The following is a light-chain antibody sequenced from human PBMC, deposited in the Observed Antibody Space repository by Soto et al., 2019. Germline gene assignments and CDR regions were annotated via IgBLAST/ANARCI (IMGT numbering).Light chain of an antibody. CDR3: QQYGSSPFT. V-gene: IGKV3-20*01. J-gene: IGKJ5*01. CDR1: QSINTK. Sequence: EIVMTQSPATLSVSPGEGATFSCRASQSINTKIAWYQLKPGQAPRLLIYDASSRATGIPDRFSGSGSGTDFTLTISRLEPEDFAVYYCQQYGSSPFTFGQGTRLEIK. CDR2: DAS.